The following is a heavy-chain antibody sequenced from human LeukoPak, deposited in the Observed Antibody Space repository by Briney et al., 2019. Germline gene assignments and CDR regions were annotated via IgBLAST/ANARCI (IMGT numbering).Heavy chain of an antibody. J-gene: IGHJ6*02. CDR1: GGSISRYY. CDR2: IYSSGST. V-gene: IGHV4-4*07. CDR3: ARGIWEYSSSWYGVLSLGQYYYGMDV. Sequence: SETLSLTCTVSGGSISRYYWSWIRQPAGKGLEWIGRIYSSGSTNYNPSLKSRVTMSVDTSKNQFSLQLSSVTAADTAVYYCARGIWEYSSSWYGVLSLGQYYYGMDVWGQGTTVTVSS. D-gene: IGHD6-13*01.